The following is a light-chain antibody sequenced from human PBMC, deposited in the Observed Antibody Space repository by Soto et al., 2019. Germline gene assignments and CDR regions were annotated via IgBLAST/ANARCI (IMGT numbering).Light chain of an antibody. J-gene: IGLJ1*01. CDR3: ASWDDRLKGYV. Sequence: QSALTQPPSVSGTPGQRVIISCSGSRSNIGSNSVNWYQQLPGTAPKLLIYINDQRPSGVPDRSSGSTSGTSVSLAISGLQSEDEADYYCASWDDRLKGYVFGTGTKVTVL. V-gene: IGLV1-44*01. CDR1: RSNIGSNS. CDR2: IND.